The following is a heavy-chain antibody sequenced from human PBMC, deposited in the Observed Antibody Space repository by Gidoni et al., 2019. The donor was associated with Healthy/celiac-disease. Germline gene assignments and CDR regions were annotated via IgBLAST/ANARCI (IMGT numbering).Heavy chain of an antibody. J-gene: IGHJ4*02. CDR3: ARSYYYDSSGYLFPFDY. Sequence: QVQLQESGPGLVKPSQTLSLTCTVSGGSISSGGYYWSWIRQHPGKGLEWIGYIYYSGSTYYNPSLKSRVTISVDTSKNQFSLKLSSVTAADTAVYYCARSYYYDSSGYLFPFDYWGQGTLVTVSS. CDR1: GGSISSGGYY. CDR2: IYYSGST. V-gene: IGHV4-31*03. D-gene: IGHD3-22*01.